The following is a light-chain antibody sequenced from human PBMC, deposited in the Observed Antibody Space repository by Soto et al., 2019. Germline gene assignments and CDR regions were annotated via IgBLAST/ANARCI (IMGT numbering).Light chain of an antibody. CDR2: SNN. J-gene: IGLJ2*01. Sequence: QTVVTQPPSASGTPGQRVTISCSGSSSNIGSNTVNWYQQLPGTAPKLLIYSNNQRPSGVPDRFSGSKSGTSASLASSGLQSEDEADYYCAAWDDSLNVLFGGGTKLTVL. CDR1: SSNIGSNT. V-gene: IGLV1-44*01. CDR3: AAWDDSLNVL.